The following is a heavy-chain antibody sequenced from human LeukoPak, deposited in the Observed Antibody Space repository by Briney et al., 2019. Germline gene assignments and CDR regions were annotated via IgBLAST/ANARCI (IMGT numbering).Heavy chain of an antibody. V-gene: IGHV3-11*01. CDR3: AKGRGGGVTMNY. Sequence: GGSLRLSCAVSGFTFSDFYMSWIRQAPGKGLEWVSYISSSGSTIYYVDSVKGRFTISRDNAKNSLYLQMNSRRAEDTAVYYCAKGRGGGVTMNYWGQGTLVTVSS. CDR1: GFTFSDFY. CDR2: ISSSGSTI. D-gene: IGHD4-17*01. J-gene: IGHJ4*02.